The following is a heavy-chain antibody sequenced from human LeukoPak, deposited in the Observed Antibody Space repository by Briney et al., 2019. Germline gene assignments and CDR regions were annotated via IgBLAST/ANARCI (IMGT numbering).Heavy chain of an antibody. CDR2: INIDESTA. D-gene: IGHD2-2*01. Sequence: GGSLRLSCVASGFTFSNYWLHWVRQAPGKGLVWVSRINIDESTANYADSVKGRFTISRDNAKNTLYLQMNSLRAEDTVAYYCATPPTRIDYWGQGTLVTVSS. CDR1: GFTFSNYW. J-gene: IGHJ4*02. CDR3: ATPPTRIDY. V-gene: IGHV3-74*01.